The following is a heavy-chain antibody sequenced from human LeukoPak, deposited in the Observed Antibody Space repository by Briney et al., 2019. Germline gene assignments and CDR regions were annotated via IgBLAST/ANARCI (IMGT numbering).Heavy chain of an antibody. CDR1: GYTLTELS. Sequence: ASVKVSCKVSGYTLTELSMHWVRQAPGKGLEGMGGFDPEDGETIYAQQFQGRVTMTEDTSTDTAYMELSSLRSEDTAVYYCATVYTGYSYGFAYFDYWGQGTLVTVSS. J-gene: IGHJ4*02. D-gene: IGHD5-18*01. CDR3: ATVYTGYSYGFAYFDY. CDR2: FDPEDGET. V-gene: IGHV1-24*01.